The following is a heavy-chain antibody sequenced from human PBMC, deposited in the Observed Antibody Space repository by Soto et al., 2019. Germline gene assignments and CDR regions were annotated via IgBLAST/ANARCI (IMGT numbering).Heavy chain of an antibody. J-gene: IGHJ6*02. CDR3: ERDRDSSDTGGMDV. CDR2: IYHGGSS. Sequence: QVQLQESGPGLVKPSWTLSLTCAVSGGSISSSKWWSWVRQPPGKGLEWIGQIYHGGSSDYNPSLKSRVTLSLDKSKNPFSLKLSSVIAADTAVYYCERDRDSSDTGGMDVWGQGNTVTVSS. D-gene: IGHD3-22*01. CDR1: GGSISSSKW. V-gene: IGHV4-4*02.